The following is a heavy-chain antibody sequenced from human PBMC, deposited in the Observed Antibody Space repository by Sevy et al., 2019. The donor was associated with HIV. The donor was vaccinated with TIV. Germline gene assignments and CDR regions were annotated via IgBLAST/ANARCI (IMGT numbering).Heavy chain of an antibody. CDR1: GGPISSYY. CDR3: ARAPPVRSGDDSLNWFDP. V-gene: IGHV4-59*01. D-gene: IGHD5-12*01. J-gene: IGHJ5*02. Sequence: SETLSLTCSVSGGPISSYYWSWIRQPPGKRLEWIGYIHYSGSTNYNPSLNSRLTISLDTSKNHFSLRLTSVTAADTAVYYCARAPPVRSGDDSLNWFDPWGQGILVTVSS. CDR2: IHYSGST.